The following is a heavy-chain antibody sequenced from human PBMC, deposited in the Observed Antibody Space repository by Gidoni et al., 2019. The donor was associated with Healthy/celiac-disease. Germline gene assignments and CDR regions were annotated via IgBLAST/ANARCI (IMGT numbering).Heavy chain of an antibody. J-gene: IGHJ4*02. CDR2: IWYDGSNK. V-gene: IGHV3-33*01. CDR3: ARGLGSYYFDY. Sequence: QVQLVESGGGVVKPGRSLRLSCAESGFTFSSYGMHWVRQAPGKGLEWVAVIWYDGSNKYYADSVKGRFTISRDNSKNTLYLQMNSLRAEDTAVYYCARGLGSYYFDYWGQGTLVTVSS. CDR1: GFTFSSYG. D-gene: IGHD1-26*01.